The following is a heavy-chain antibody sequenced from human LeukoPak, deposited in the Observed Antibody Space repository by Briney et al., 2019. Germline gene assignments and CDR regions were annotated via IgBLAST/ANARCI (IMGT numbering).Heavy chain of an antibody. CDR3: ARDLRIVGAPEGS. J-gene: IGHJ4*02. CDR2: INSDGSST. D-gene: IGHD1-26*01. Sequence: PGGSLRLSCAASGFTFSSYWMHWVRQAPGQGLVWVSRINSDGSSTSYADSVKGRFTISRDNAKNTLYLQMNSLRAEDTAVYYCARDLRIVGAPEGSWGQGTLVTVSS. CDR1: GFTFSSYW. V-gene: IGHV3-74*01.